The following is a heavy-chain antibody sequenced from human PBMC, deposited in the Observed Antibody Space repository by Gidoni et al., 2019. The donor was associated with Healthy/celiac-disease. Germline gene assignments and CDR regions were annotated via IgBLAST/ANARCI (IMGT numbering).Heavy chain of an antibody. D-gene: IGHD3-22*01. CDR1: GYSFTSYW. CDR2: IYPGDSDT. Sequence: EVQLLQSGAEVKKPGESLKISCKGSGYSFTSYWLGWVGQMPGKGLEWMGIIYPGDSDTRYSPSFQGQVTISADKSISTAYLQWSSLKASDTAMYYCARHGPLGQGSGYPEVRAFDIWGQGTMVTVSS. V-gene: IGHV5-51*01. CDR3: ARHGPLGQGSGYPEVRAFDI. J-gene: IGHJ3*02.